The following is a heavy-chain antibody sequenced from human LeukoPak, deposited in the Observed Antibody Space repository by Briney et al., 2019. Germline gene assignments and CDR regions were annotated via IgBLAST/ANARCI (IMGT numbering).Heavy chain of an antibody. D-gene: IGHD6-19*01. CDR3: ATALTIAVAGTFDY. V-gene: IGHV1-24*01. Sequence: ASVKVSCKVSGYTLTELSMHRVRQAPGKGLEWMGGFDPEDGETIYAQKFQGRVTMTEDTSTDTAYMELSSLRSEDTAVYYCATALTIAVAGTFDYWGQGTLVTVSS. CDR2: FDPEDGET. CDR1: GYTLTELS. J-gene: IGHJ4*02.